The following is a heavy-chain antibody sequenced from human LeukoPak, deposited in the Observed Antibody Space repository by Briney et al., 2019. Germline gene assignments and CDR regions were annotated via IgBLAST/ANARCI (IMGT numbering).Heavy chain of an antibody. CDR3: ARYSSSWTRHAFDI. CDR2: IYYSGST. J-gene: IGHJ3*02. CDR1: GGSISSSSYY. Sequence: SETLSLTCTVSGGSISSSSYYWGWIRQPPGKELEWIGSIYYSGSTYYNPSLKSRVTISVDTSKNQFSLKLSSVTAADTAVYYCARYSSSWTRHAFDIWGQGTMVTVSS. D-gene: IGHD6-13*01. V-gene: IGHV4-39*01.